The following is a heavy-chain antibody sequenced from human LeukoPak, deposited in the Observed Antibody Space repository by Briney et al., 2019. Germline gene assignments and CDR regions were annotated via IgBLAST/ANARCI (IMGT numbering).Heavy chain of an antibody. D-gene: IGHD1-14*01. J-gene: IGHJ5*02. Sequence: GGSLRLSCLASGFTFTNYGMSWVRQAPGKGLEWVAGISGSGDGQFYADSVVGRFTISRDISSNIWDLQMNSLRAEDTAVYYCAKGCQCPSGLSSWFDPRGQGTLVAVST. CDR3: AKGCQCPSGLSSWFDP. CDR1: GFTFTNYG. CDR2: ISGSGDGQ. V-gene: IGHV3-23*01.